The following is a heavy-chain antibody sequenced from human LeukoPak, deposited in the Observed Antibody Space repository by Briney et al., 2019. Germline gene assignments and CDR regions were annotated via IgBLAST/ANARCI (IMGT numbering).Heavy chain of an antibody. D-gene: IGHD6-19*01. CDR2: ISTDGSST. J-gene: IGHJ4*02. Sequence: GGSLRLSCAASVFTFSKYRMHCVRQAPGKGLVWVSRISTDGSSTTYADSVKGRFTISRDNAKNTLYLQMDRVRAEDTAVYYCARLTVAGTNYWGQGTLVTVSS. V-gene: IGHV3-74*01. CDR3: ARLTVAGTNY. CDR1: VFTFSKYR.